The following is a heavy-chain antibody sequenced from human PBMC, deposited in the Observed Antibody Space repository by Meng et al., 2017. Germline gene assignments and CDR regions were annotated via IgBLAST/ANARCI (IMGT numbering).Heavy chain of an antibody. CDR2: IKSKTDGGTT. CDR1: GFTFSSYS. J-gene: IGHJ3*02. Sequence: GESLKISCAASGFTFSSYSMNWVRQAPGKGLEWVGRIKSKTDGGTTDYAAPVKGRFTISRDDSKNTLYLQMNSLKTEDTAVYYCTTDYDSSGDAFDIWGQGTMVTVSS. V-gene: IGHV3-15*01. CDR3: TTDYDSSGDAFDI. D-gene: IGHD3-22*01.